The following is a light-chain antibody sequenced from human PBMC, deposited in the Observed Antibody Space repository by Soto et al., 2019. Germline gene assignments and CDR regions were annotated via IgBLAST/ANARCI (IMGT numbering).Light chain of an antibody. CDR1: QSVLYSSNNENY. Sequence: DIVMTQSPDSLAVSLGERATINCKSSQSVLYSSNNENYLAWYQQKPGQLPKLLIYWASARESGVPDRFSGNGSGTDFTLTISSLQAEDVAVYYCQQYYTTPPTFGQGTKLEIK. V-gene: IGKV4-1*01. J-gene: IGKJ2*01. CDR2: WAS. CDR3: QQYYTTPPT.